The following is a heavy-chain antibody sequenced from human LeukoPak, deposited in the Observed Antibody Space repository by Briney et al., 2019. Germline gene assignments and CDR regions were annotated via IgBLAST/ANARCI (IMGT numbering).Heavy chain of an antibody. D-gene: IGHD1-7*01. CDR2: ISPIFGTA. CDR1: GGTFSSYA. CDR3: ARDQREQLELRYNWFDP. V-gene: IGHV1-69*13. J-gene: IGHJ5*02. Sequence: SVKVSCKASGGTFSSYAISWVRQAPGQGLEWMGGISPIFGTANYAQKFQGRVTITADESTSAAYMELSSLRSEDTAVYFCARDQREQLELRYNWFDPWGQGTLVTVSS.